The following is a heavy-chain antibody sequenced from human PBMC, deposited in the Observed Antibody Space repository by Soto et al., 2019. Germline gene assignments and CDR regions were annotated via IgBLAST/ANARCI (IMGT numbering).Heavy chain of an antibody. J-gene: IGHJ4*02. D-gene: IGHD2-15*01. CDR3: ASLAPCSGGDTCYSRALDY. CDR2: VTPHNGDT. CDR1: GYPFVTYG. Sequence: IQLLQSGAEVKKPGTSVKVSCKASGYPFVTYGISWVRQAPGQGPEWLGWVTPHNGDTNYAQKVQGSATMTTVSATSTAYLEVRSLRSDDTAVYHCASLAPCSGGDTCYSRALDYWGQGTLVTVSS. V-gene: IGHV1-18*01.